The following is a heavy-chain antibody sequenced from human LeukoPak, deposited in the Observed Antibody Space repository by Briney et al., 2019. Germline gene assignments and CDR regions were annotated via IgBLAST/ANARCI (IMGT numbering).Heavy chain of an antibody. CDR2: ISGSAHKI. Sequence: PGGSLRLSCVASGITFSNYAVSWVRQAPEKGLDWVSVISGSAHKIRYADSVKGRFTISRDNSKNTLYLQMNSLRAEDTAVYYCARDPQGPLRPPRFDYWGQGTLVTVSS. J-gene: IGHJ4*02. CDR1: GITFSNYA. V-gene: IGHV3-23*01. CDR3: ARDPQGPLRPPRFDY.